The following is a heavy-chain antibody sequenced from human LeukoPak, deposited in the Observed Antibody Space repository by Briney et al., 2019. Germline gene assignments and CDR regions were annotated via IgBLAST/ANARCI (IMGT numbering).Heavy chain of an antibody. J-gene: IGHJ4*02. CDR3: ASYPAGWSFDY. Sequence: GGSLRLSCAASGFTFSSYWMSWVRQAPGKGLEWVANIKQDGSEKYYVDSVKGRFTISRDNTKNSLYLQMNSLRAEDTAVYYCASYPAGWSFDYWGQGILVTVSS. D-gene: IGHD6-19*01. V-gene: IGHV3-7*01. CDR1: GFTFSSYW. CDR2: IKQDGSEK.